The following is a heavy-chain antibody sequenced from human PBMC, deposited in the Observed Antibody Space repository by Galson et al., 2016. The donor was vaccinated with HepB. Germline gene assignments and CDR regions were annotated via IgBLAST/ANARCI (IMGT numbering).Heavy chain of an antibody. Sequence: SLRLSCAASGFTFSSYSMNWVRQAPGKGLEWVSYISSSGSTIFYADSVKGRFTISRDDAKKYLYLQMHSLRAEDTSVYYCTRDSSGSYWGQGTLVTVSS. D-gene: IGHD1-26*01. CDR1: GFTFSSYS. CDR3: TRDSSGSY. CDR2: ISSSGSTI. J-gene: IGHJ4*02. V-gene: IGHV3-48*01.